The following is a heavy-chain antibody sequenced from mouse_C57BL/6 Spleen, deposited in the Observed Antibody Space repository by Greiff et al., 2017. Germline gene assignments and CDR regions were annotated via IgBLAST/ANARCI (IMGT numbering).Heavy chain of an antibody. CDR2: INYDGSST. V-gene: IGHV5-16*01. CDR3: ARAGYYGKYFDY. J-gene: IGHJ2*01. Sequence: EVKLVESEGGLVQPGSSMKLSCTASGFTFSDYYMAWVRQVPEKGLEWVANINYDGSSTYYLDSLKSRFIISRDNAKNILYLQTSNLKSEDTATDYCARAGYYGKYFDYWGQGTTLTVSS. D-gene: IGHD2-1*01. CDR1: GFTFSDYY.